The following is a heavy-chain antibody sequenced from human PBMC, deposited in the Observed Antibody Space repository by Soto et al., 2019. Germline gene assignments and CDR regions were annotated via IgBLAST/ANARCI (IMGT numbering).Heavy chain of an antibody. Sequence: GGSLRLSCAASGYTFSSYAMSWVRHAPGKGLEWVSAISGSGGSTYYADSVKGRFTISRDNSKNTLYLQMNSLRAEDTFVYYCAKTQELRWLVAFDIWGQGTMVTVS. CDR1: GYTFSSYA. J-gene: IGHJ3*02. CDR3: AKTQELRWLVAFDI. D-gene: IGHD4-17*01. CDR2: ISGSGGST. V-gene: IGHV3-23*01.